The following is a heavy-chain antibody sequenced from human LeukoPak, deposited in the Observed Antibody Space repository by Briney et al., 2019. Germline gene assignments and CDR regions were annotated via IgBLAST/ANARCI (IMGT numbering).Heavy chain of an antibody. D-gene: IGHD2-15*01. Sequence: GGSLRLSCAASGFTFSSYGMHWVRQAPGKGLEWVAVISYDGSNKYYADSVKGRFTISRDNSKNTLYLQMNSLRAEDTAVYYCAKDRDCSGGSCYSLDYWGQGTLVTVSS. J-gene: IGHJ4*02. CDR1: GFTFSSYG. CDR3: AKDRDCSGGSCYSLDY. V-gene: IGHV3-30*18. CDR2: ISYDGSNK.